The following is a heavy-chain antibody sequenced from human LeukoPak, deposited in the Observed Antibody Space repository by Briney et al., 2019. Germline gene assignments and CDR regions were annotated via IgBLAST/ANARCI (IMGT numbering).Heavy chain of an antibody. CDR1: GYSISSGYY. Sequence: PSETLSLTCTVSGYSISSGYYWGWIRQPPGKGLEWIGSIYHSGSTYYSPSLKSRVTISVDTSKNQFSLKLSSVTAADTAVYYCARDSGDVDTAMVTTVWGQGTLVTVSS. D-gene: IGHD5-18*01. J-gene: IGHJ4*02. CDR2: IYHSGST. CDR3: ARDSGDVDTAMVTTV. V-gene: IGHV4-38-2*02.